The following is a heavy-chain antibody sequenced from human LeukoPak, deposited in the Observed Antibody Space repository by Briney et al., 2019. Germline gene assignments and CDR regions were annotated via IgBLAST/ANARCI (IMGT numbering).Heavy chain of an antibody. CDR1: GGSISSYY. Sequence: SETLSLTCTVSGGSISSYYWSWIRQPPGKGLEWIGYIYYSGSTNYNPSLKSRVTISVDTSKNQFSLKLSSVTAADTAVYYCAGGSGNYYTPLTYFDYWGQGTLVTVSS. CDR3: AGGSGNYYTPLTYFDY. V-gene: IGHV4-59*01. CDR2: IYYSGST. D-gene: IGHD3-10*01. J-gene: IGHJ4*02.